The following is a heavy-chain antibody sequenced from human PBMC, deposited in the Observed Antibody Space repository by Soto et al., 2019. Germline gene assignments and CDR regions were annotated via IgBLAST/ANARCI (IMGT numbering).Heavy chain of an antibody. V-gene: IGHV3-23*01. D-gene: IGHD6-19*01. CDR3: ARGGRQWLVTSDFNY. CDR1: GFSFSIYA. Sequence: SGGSLRLSCAASGFSFSIYAMNWVRQAPGKGLEWVSGIIGNAKDIYYADSVKGRFTISRDSSKNTVSLEMTSLRAEDTAVYYCARGGRQWLVTSDFNYWGQGALVTVSS. J-gene: IGHJ4*02. CDR2: IIGNAKDI.